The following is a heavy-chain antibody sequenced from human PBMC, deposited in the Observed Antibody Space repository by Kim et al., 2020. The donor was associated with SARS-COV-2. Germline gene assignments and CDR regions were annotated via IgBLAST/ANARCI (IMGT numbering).Heavy chain of an antibody. CDR2: IYYSGST. CDR1: GGSISSYY. V-gene: IGHV4-59*01. Sequence: SETLSLTCTVSGGSISSYYWSWIRQPPGKGLEWIGYIYYSGSTNYNPSLKSRVTISVDTSKNQFSLKLSSVTAADTAVYYCARGFGELVFDYWGQGTLVTVSS. D-gene: IGHD3-10*01. J-gene: IGHJ4*02. CDR3: ARGFGELVFDY.